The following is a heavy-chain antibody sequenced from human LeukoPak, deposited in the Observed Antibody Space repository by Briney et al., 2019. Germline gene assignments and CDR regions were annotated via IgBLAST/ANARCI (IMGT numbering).Heavy chain of an antibody. CDR2: IKEDGSEK. CDR3: ARVYSSDAFDI. V-gene: IGHV3-7*03. J-gene: IGHJ3*02. Sequence: GGSLRLSCAASGFTFSNYWMSWVRQAPGKGLEWVANIKEDGSEKYYVDSVKGRFTISRDNAKNSLYLQMNSLRAEDTALYYCARVYSSDAFDIWGQGTMVTVSS. D-gene: IGHD1-26*01. CDR1: GFTFSNYW.